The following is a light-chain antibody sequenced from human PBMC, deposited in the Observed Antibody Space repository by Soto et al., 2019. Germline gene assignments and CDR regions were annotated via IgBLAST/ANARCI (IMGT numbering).Light chain of an antibody. Sequence: QSALTQPASVSGSPGQSITISCTGTSSDVGGYNYVSWYQQHPGKAPKLMIYDVSNRPSGVSNRFSGSKSGNTASLTISGLQAEDEADYYCSSYTSSSTPWVFGGGIKVTVL. CDR3: SSYTSSSTPWV. CDR1: SSDVGGYNY. V-gene: IGLV2-14*01. CDR2: DVS. J-gene: IGLJ3*02.